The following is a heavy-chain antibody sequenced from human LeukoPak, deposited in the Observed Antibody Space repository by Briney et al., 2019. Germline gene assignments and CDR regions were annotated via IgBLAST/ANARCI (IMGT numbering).Heavy chain of an antibody. J-gene: IGHJ4*02. Sequence: EASVKVSCKASGGTFSSYAISWVRQAPGQGLEWMGGIIPIFGTANYAQKFQGRVTITADESTSTAYMELSSLRSEDTAVYYCAREAYCGGDCYSVAYFDYWGQGTLDTVSS. V-gene: IGHV1-69*13. D-gene: IGHD2-21*01. CDR3: AREAYCGGDCYSVAYFDY. CDR2: IIPIFGTA. CDR1: GGTFSSYA.